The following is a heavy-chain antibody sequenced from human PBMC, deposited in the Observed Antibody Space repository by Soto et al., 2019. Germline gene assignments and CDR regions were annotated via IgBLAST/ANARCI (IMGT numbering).Heavy chain of an antibody. V-gene: IGHV6-1*01. D-gene: IGHD2-2*01. Sequence: PSQTLSLTCAISGDSVSSSSAAWNWIRQSPSRGLEWLGRTYYRSKWYNDYAVSVKSRITINPDTSKNQFSLQLNSVTPEDTAVYYCAREVVVVPAVPYYYYYYMDVWGKGTTVTVSS. CDR1: GDSVSSSSAA. J-gene: IGHJ6*03. CDR3: AREVVVVPAVPYYYYYYMDV. CDR2: TYYRSKWYN.